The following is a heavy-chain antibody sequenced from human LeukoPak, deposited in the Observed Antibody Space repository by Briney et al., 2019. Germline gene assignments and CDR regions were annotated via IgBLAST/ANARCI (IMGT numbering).Heavy chain of an antibody. V-gene: IGHV4-31*03. CDR3: ARGSDYDILTGSNWFDP. Sequence: SQTLSLTCTVSGGSISSGGYYWSWIRQHPGKGLEWIGYIYYSGSTYYNPSLKSRVTISVDTSKNQFSLKLSSVTAADTAVYYCARGSDYDILTGSNWFDPWGQGTLVTVSS. J-gene: IGHJ5*02. D-gene: IGHD3-9*01. CDR1: GGSISSGGYY. CDR2: IYYSGST.